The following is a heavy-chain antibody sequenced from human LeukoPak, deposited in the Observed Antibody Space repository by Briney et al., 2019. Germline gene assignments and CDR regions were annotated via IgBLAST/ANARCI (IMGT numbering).Heavy chain of an antibody. Sequence: PSETLSLTCSVSGGSVSSTTYYWGWIRQPPGKGLEWIGSISYGGNTYYNPSLKSRLTISVDTSRNQFSLELSSVTAADTAVYFCARSRYDSGTYALEEWGQGTLVTVSS. CDR2: ISYGGNT. D-gene: IGHD3-10*01. CDR3: ARSRYDSGTYALEE. CDR1: GGSVSSTTYY. J-gene: IGHJ4*02. V-gene: IGHV4-39*01.